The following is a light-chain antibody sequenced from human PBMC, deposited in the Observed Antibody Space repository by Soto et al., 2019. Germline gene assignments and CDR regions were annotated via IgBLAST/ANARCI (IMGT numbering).Light chain of an antibody. J-gene: IGLJ3*02. Sequence: QSVLTQPASVSGSPGQSITISCTGTNSDVGNYNLVSWYHHVPGKAPKVIIYEGSERPSGVSNRFSGSKSVNTASLTISGLQAEDEADYDCCSFASNNTWLFGGKTKVTV. CDR1: NSDVGNYNL. CDR3: CSFASNNTWL. CDR2: EGS. V-gene: IGLV2-23*01.